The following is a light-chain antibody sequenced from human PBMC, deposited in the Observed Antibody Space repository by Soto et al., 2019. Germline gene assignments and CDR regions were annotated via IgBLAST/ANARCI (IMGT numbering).Light chain of an antibody. CDR3: QQYNKWPPVT. V-gene: IGKV3-15*01. CDR2: GAS. Sequence: EIVMTQSPPTLSVSPGERVTLSCRASQSVGSYLAWYQQSPGQAPRLLIYGASTRATGIPDRFSGSGSGTDFTLPISSLQSEDFAVYYCQQYNKWPPVTFGQGTELEIK. J-gene: IGKJ2*01. CDR1: QSVGSY.